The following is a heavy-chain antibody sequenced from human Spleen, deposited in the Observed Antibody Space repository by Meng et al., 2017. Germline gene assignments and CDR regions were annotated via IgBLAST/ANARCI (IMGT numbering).Heavy chain of an antibody. CDR2: INPKSGDT. D-gene: IGHD6-13*01. CDR3: ARDEDISAAGKLFGDY. V-gene: IGHV1-2*06. CDR1: GGTFPDYW. Sequence: QLVRSGAEVKKPGSSGKVSCKASGGTFPDYWLHWVRRAPGQGLEWMGRINPKSGDTHYAQRFQGRVTMTGDTSISTAYMELSGLRSDDTAMYYCARDEDISAAGKLFGDYWGQGTLVTVSS. J-gene: IGHJ4*02.